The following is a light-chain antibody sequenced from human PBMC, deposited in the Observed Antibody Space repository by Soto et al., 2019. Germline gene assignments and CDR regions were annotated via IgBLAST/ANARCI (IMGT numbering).Light chain of an antibody. Sequence: QSVLTQPPSVSGAPGQRATISCTGSSSNIGAGYDVHWYQQLPGTAPKLLIAAVTSRPSGVPDRFSGSKSGTSAYLAITGLQAEGDADYYCQSFDSSLSDWVFGGWPKVTVL. J-gene: IGLJ3*02. CDR2: AVT. V-gene: IGLV1-40*01. CDR3: QSFDSSLSDWV. CDR1: SSNIGAGYD.